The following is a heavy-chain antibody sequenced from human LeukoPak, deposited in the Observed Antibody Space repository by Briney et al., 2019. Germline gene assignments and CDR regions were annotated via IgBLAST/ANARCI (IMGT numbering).Heavy chain of an antibody. Sequence: SVKVSCKASGGTFSSYAISWVRQAPGQGLEWMGGIIPIFGTANYEQKFQGRVTITADESTSTAYMELSSLRSEDTAVYYCARASIVATISYYYYGMDVWGKGTPVTVSS. V-gene: IGHV1-69*13. CDR1: GGTFSSYA. CDR3: ARASIVATISYYYYGMDV. CDR2: IIPIFGTA. J-gene: IGHJ6*04. D-gene: IGHD5-12*01.